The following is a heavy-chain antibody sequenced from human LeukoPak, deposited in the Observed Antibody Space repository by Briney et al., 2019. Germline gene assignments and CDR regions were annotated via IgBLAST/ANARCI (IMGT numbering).Heavy chain of an antibody. Sequence: PSETLSLTCTVSGGSISSTRHYWGWIRQTPGKGLEWIGNKYYSGSTYYNPSLKSRVTISVDTSKNQFFLKLSSVTAADTAVYYCARVVKYSGSYYGDYWGQGALVIVPS. J-gene: IGHJ4*02. V-gene: IGHV4-39*01. CDR1: GGSISSTRHY. D-gene: IGHD1-26*01. CDR2: KYYSGST. CDR3: ARVVKYSGSYYGDY.